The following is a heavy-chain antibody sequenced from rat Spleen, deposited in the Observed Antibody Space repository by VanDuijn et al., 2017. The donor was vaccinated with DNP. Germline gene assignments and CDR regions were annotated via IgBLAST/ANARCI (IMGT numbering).Heavy chain of an antibody. CDR1: GFTFSDYY. J-gene: IGHJ3*01. Sequence: EVLLVESDGGLVQPGRSLKLSCAVSGFTFSDYYMAWVRQAPAKGLEWVATLSYNGGTPYYRDSVKGRFTISRDNAQSTLYLQMDSLRSEDTATYYCARSWGDDGYPPFAYWGQGTLVTVSS. CDR2: LSYNGGTP. CDR3: ARSWGDDGYPPFAY. V-gene: IGHV5-7*01. D-gene: IGHD1-12*03.